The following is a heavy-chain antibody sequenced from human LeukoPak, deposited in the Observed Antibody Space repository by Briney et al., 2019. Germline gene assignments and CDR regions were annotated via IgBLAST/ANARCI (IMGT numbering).Heavy chain of an antibody. CDR1: GDSISNSLYY. CDR3: ARHGIFDCGGDVCSSHDAFDI. D-gene: IGHD2-21*02. Sequence: LETLSLTCTVSGDSISNSLYYWGWIRQSPGKGLEWIGSVYHNGRTYYSPGLKSRVAISVGTSQNQISLKLSAVTAADAALYFCARHGIFDCGGDVCSSHDAFDIWGQGTLVTVSS. J-gene: IGHJ3*02. CDR2: VYHNGRT. V-gene: IGHV4-39*01.